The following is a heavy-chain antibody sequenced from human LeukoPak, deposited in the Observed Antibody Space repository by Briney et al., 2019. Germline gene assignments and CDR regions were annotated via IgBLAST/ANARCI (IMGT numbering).Heavy chain of an antibody. Sequence: SETLSLTCTVSGGSISSYYWSWIRQPPGKGLEWIGYIYYSGSTNYNPSLKSRVTISVDTSKNQFSLKLSSVTAADTAVYYCARGRANYYDSSGYPDYWGQGTLVTVSS. D-gene: IGHD3-22*01. V-gene: IGHV4-59*01. CDR3: ARGRANYYDSSGYPDY. J-gene: IGHJ4*02. CDR2: IYYSGST. CDR1: GGSISSYY.